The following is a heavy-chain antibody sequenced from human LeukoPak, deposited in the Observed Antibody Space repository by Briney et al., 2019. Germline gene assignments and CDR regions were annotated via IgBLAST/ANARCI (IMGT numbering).Heavy chain of an antibody. CDR2: IFHTGSP. V-gene: IGHV4-30-2*01. J-gene: IGHJ5*02. CDR1: GDSISSGDYS. D-gene: IGHD3-10*01. Sequence: SQTLSLTCTVSGDSISSGDYSWSWIRHPSGKRLEWIGYIFHTGSPYYNPSLRSRVTISVDRSRNQFSLRLTSVTAADTAVYYCARELWFVNAPGSWLDPWGQGTLVTVSS. CDR3: ARELWFVNAPGSWLDP.